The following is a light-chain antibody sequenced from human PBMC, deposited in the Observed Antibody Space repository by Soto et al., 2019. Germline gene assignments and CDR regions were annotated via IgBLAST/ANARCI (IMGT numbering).Light chain of an antibody. CDR3: QQFNNYEIT. Sequence: AIQLTQSQSSLSASVGDRVTITCRASQGISSALAWYQQKPGKAPKLLIYDASSLESGVPSRFSGSGSGTDLTLTISSLQPEDFATYYCQQFNNYEITFGQGTRLEIK. CDR1: QGISSA. CDR2: DAS. J-gene: IGKJ5*01. V-gene: IGKV1D-13*01.